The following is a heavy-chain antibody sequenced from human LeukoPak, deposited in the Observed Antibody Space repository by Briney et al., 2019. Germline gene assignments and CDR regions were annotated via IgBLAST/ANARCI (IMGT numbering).Heavy chain of an antibody. CDR2: ISAYNGNT. V-gene: IGHV1-18*01. CDR1: GYTFTSYG. CDR3: ARADSVSMTLYY. D-gene: IGHD3/OR15-3a*01. Sequence: ASVKVSCKASGYTFTSYGISWVRQAPGQGLEWMGWISAYNGNTNYAQKLQGRVTITADESTSTAYMELSSLRSEDTAVYYCARADSVSMTLYYWGQGTLVTVSS. J-gene: IGHJ4*02.